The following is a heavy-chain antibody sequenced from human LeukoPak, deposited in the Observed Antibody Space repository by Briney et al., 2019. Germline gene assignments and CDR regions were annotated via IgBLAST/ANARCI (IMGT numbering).Heavy chain of an antibody. D-gene: IGHD3-9*01. V-gene: IGHV3-15*01. CDR3: TTPRYYDILTGYYRGFDY. J-gene: IGHJ4*02. Sequence: GGSLRLSCAASGFTFSNAWMRWVRQAPGKGLEWVGRIKSKTDGGTTDYAAPVKGRFTISRDDSKNTLYLQMNSLKTEDTAVYYRTTPRYYDILTGYYRGFDYWGQGTLVTVSS. CDR2: IKSKTDGGTT. CDR1: GFTFSNAW.